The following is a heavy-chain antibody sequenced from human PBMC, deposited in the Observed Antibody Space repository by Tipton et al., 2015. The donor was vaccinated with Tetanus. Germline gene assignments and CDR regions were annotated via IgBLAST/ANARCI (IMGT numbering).Heavy chain of an antibody. J-gene: IGHJ3*02. D-gene: IGHD3-22*01. Sequence: TLSLTCTVSGGSIRSDNYSWNWIRQPPGKGLEWLAYISYSGRTNSNYPLKSRITISQDTSKNQFSLKLTSVTAADTAVYYCARRGDYVFYYESSGYLWGAAFDIWGQGTMVSVSA. CDR2: ISYSGRT. CDR1: GGSIRSDNYS. V-gene: IGHV4-61*01. CDR3: ARRGDYVFYYESSGYLWGAAFDI.